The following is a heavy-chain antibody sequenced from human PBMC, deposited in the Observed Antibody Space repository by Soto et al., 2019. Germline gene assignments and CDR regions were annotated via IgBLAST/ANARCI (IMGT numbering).Heavy chain of an antibody. J-gene: IGHJ4*02. D-gene: IGHD5-18*01. CDR3: ARGVFFAPDVDTAMAGSVYFDY. CDR1: GYTFTSYG. Sequence: ASVKVSCKASGYTFTSYGISWVRQAPGQGLEWMGWISAYNGNTNNAQKLQGRVTMTTDTSTSTAYMELRSLRSDDTAVYYCARGVFFAPDVDTAMAGSVYFDYWGQGTLVTVSS. V-gene: IGHV1-18*01. CDR2: ISAYNGNT.